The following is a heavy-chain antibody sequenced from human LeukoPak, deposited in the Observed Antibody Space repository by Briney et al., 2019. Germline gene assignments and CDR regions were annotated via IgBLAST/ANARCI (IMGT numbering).Heavy chain of an antibody. CDR3: TTAGQIWGSGYFDL. V-gene: IGHV3-15*01. J-gene: IGHJ2*01. CDR2: IKSKTDGGTT. D-gene: IGHD7-27*01. Sequence: GGSLRLSCAASGFTFSNAWMSWVRQAPGKGLEWVGRIKSKTDGGTTDYAAPVKGRFTISRDDSKNTLYLQMNSLKTEDTAVYYCTTAGQIWGSGYFDLWGRGTLVTVSS. CDR1: GFTFSNAW.